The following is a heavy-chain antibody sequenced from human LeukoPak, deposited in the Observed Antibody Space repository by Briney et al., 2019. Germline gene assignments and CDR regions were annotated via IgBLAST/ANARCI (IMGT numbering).Heavy chain of an antibody. CDR1: GGSISSGSYY. Sequence: SETLSLTCSVSGGSISSGSYYWSWIRQSAGKGLEWIGRIYTSGSTNYNPSLKSRVTISVDRSKNQFSLKLSSVTAADTAVYYCARTYCGGDCRGYYYHYYMDVWGKGTTVTISS. CDR3: ARTYCGGDCRGYYYHYYMDV. CDR2: IYTSGST. V-gene: IGHV4-61*02. J-gene: IGHJ6*03. D-gene: IGHD2-21*02.